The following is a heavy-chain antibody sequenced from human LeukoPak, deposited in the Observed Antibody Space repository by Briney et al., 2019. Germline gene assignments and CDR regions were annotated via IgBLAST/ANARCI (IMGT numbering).Heavy chain of an antibody. CDR3: AKEYDRVHDAFDI. J-gene: IGHJ3*02. Sequence: PGRSLRLSCVVSGFTFSSNHWVRQAPGKGLEWVAVISYGGSKKYYADSVKGRFTISRDSSKNTLSLQMNSLRAEDTAVYYCAKEYDRVHDAFDIWGQGTMVTVSS. CDR1: GFTFSSN. V-gene: IGHV3-30*18. D-gene: IGHD3-9*01. CDR2: ISYGGSKK.